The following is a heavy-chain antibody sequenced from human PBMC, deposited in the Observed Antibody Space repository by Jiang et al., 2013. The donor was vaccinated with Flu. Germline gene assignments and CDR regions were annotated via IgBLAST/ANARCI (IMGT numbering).Heavy chain of an antibody. D-gene: IGHD2-2*01. CDR3: ARGGSSTSYRGYYYYGMDV. J-gene: IGHJ6*04. CDR1: GYTFTGYY. CDR2: INPNSGGT. Sequence: GAEVKKPGASVKVSCKASGYTFTGYYMHWVRQAPGQGLEWMGWINPNSGGTNYAQKFQGWVTMTRDTSISTAYMELSRLRSDDTAVYYCARGGSSTSYRGYYYYGMDVWGKGTTVTVSS. V-gene: IGHV1-2*04.